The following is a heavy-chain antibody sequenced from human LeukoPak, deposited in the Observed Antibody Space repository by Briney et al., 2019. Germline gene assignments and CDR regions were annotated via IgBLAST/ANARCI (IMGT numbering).Heavy chain of an antibody. D-gene: IGHD3-3*01. V-gene: IGHV4-59*11. Sequence: SESLSLTCSVSGGSISGHYWTWIRQPPGKGLGWIGDIYSSGSTNNNPSLKSRVTISEDKSKNQYSLRLASVVAAETAVYYCARVPWISGVDMYYFDYWGKGNLVTVSS. CDR1: GGSISGHY. CDR2: IYSSGST. J-gene: IGHJ4*02. CDR3: ARVPWISGVDMYYFDY.